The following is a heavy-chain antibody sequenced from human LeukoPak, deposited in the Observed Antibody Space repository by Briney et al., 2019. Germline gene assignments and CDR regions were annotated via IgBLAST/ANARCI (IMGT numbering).Heavy chain of an antibody. CDR3: ARGGDIVVVPAAMPLDY. D-gene: IGHD2-2*01. CDR2: INHSGST. Sequence: SETLSLTCAVYGGSFSGYYWSWIRQPPGKGLEWIGEINHSGSTNYNPSLKSRVTISVDTSKNQFSLKLSSVTAADTAVYYCARGGDIVVVPAAMPLDYWGQGTLVTVSS. V-gene: IGHV4-34*01. CDR1: GGSFSGYY. J-gene: IGHJ4*02.